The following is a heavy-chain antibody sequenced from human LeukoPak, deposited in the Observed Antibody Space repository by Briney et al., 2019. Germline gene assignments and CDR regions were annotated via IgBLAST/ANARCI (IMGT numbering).Heavy chain of an antibody. J-gene: IGHJ4*02. CDR2: IYHSGST. D-gene: IGHD5-12*01. CDR1: DYSISSGYY. CDR3: ARSYLSGYRFDY. Sequence: PSETLSLTCTVSDYSISSGYYWGWIRQPPGKGLEWIGSIYHSGSTYYNPSLKSRVTISVDTSKNQFSLKLSSVTAADTAVYYCARSYLSGYRFDYWGQGTLVTVSS. V-gene: IGHV4-38-2*02.